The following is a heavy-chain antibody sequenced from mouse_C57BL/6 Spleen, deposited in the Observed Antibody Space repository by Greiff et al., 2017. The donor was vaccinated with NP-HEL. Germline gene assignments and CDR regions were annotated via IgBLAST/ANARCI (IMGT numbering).Heavy chain of an antibody. D-gene: IGHD1-1*01. CDR2: ILPGSGST. CDR1: GYTFTGYW. V-gene: IGHV1-9*01. CDR3: ARRGYYGSSYVAWFAY. J-gene: IGHJ3*01. Sequence: QVQLKQSGAELMKPGASVKLSCKATGYTFTGYWIEWVKQRPGHGLEWIGEILPGSGSTNYNEKFKGKATFTADTSSNTAYMQLSSLTTEDSAIYYCARRGYYGSSYVAWFAYWGQGTLVTVSA.